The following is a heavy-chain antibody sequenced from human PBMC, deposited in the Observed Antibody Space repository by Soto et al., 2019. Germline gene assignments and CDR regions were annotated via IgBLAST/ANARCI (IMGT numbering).Heavy chain of an antibody. CDR3: ARGLVPAAVTLYYYYGMDV. CDR1: GFTFDDYG. J-gene: IGHJ6*01. Sequence: PGGSLRLSCAASGFTFDDYGMSWVRQAPGKGLEWVSGINWNGGSTGYADSVKGRFTISRDNAKNSLYLQMNSLSAEDTALYYCARGLVPAAVTLYYYYGMDVWRQRTTVSVSS. D-gene: IGHD2-2*01. CDR2: INWNGGST. V-gene: IGHV3-20*04.